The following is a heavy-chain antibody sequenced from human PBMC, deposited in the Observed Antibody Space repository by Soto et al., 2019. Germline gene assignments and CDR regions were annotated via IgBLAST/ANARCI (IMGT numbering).Heavy chain of an antibody. Sequence: EVQLLESGGGSVQPGGSLRLSCAASGFTFSDYAMNWVRQAPGQGLAWVSASSGCGGGTFFADSVRGRFTISRDNSKNILSLQLNSLRAEDTAMYLCAKVSARMLWPWQPTYIDVWGKGRTVTVSS. J-gene: IGHJ6*03. CDR3: AKVSARMLWPWQPTYIDV. CDR2: SSGCGGGT. CDR1: GFTFSDYA. V-gene: IGHV3-23*01. D-gene: IGHD1-1*01.